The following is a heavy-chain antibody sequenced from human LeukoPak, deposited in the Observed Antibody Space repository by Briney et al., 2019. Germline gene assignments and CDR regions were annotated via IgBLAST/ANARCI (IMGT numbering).Heavy chain of an antibody. V-gene: IGHV3-11*01. J-gene: IGHJ4*02. CDR1: GFTFSDYY. CDR3: ARSSQEGQLIAEYYILTGYFLH. Sequence: GGSLRLSCAASGFTFSDYYMSWIRQAPGKGLEWISYISSSESTTYYADSVKGRFTISRDNAKNSLDLQMNSLRAEDTAVYYCARSSQEGQLIAEYYILTGYFLHWGQGTLVTVSS. D-gene: IGHD3-9*01. CDR2: ISSSESTT.